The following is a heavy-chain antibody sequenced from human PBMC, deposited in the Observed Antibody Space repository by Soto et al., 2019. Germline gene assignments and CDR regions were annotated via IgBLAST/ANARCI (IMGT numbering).Heavy chain of an antibody. D-gene: IGHD2-2*01. CDR3: ARDLGPGFCSSTSCGVLDY. Sequence: QVQLVESGGGVVQPGRSLRLSCAASGFTFSSYGMHWVRQAPGKGLEWVAVIWYDGSNKYYADSVKGRFTISRDNSKNTLYLQMNSLRAEDTAVYYCARDLGPGFCSSTSCGVLDYWGQGTLVTVSS. J-gene: IGHJ4*02. CDR2: IWYDGSNK. CDR1: GFTFSSYG. V-gene: IGHV3-33*01.